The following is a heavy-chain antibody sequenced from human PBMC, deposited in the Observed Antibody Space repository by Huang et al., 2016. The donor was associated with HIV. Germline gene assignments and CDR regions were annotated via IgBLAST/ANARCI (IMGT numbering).Heavy chain of an antibody. CDR1: GYIFTTSW. CDR3: ARLAGGTWSYYFDL. V-gene: IGHV5-51*03. Sequence: EVELVQSGTEVKKPGESLKISCKGSGYIFTTSWIGWGRQMTGKGLEWMGSIDPGDSDTRYSPSFQGQVTMSVDKSINTAYLHWSSLKASDTAMYYCARLAGGTWSYYFDLWGQGALVTVSS. D-gene: IGHD3-10*01. J-gene: IGHJ4*02. CDR2: IDPGDSDT.